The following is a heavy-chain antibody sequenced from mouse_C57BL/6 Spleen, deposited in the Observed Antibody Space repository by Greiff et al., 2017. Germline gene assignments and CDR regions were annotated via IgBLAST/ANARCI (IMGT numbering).Heavy chain of an antibody. Sequence: QVQLQQSGAELVKPGASVKISCNASGYAFSSYWMNWVKQRPGKGLEWIGQFYPGDGDTNYNGKFKGKATLTAYKSSSTAYRQRSSLTSEDSAVYFCARGGYDAAYWGQGTLVTVSA. D-gene: IGHD2-2*01. CDR2: FYPGDGDT. CDR3: ARGGYDAAY. V-gene: IGHV1-80*01. CDR1: GYAFSSYW. J-gene: IGHJ3*01.